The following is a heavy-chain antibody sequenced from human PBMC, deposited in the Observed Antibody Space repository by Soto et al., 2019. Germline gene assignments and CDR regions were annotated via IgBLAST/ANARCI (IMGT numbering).Heavy chain of an antibody. D-gene: IGHD3-16*02. CDR1: GGTFNTYA. J-gene: IGHJ4*02. V-gene: IGHV1-69*01. Sequence: QVQLVQSETEVKKPGSAVRVSCKASGGTFNTYAMNWVRQDPGQGLEWMGGILPMFDRPRYAQKFQGRVTSTMDEPKTTAYMELSSLRSDDTAVYYCTRSIGSGGVIGGFDYWGQGTLVTVSS. CDR2: ILPMFDRP. CDR3: TRSIGSGGVIGGFDY.